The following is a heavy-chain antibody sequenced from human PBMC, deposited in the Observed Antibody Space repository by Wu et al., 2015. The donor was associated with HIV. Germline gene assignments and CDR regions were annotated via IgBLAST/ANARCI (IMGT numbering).Heavy chain of an antibody. Sequence: QIHLVQSGREVKKTGASMKLSCKTSGYDFDDYGIIWVRQAPGQGPEWMGWISHYNGNIKYSQKLQGRVSLTADPSTTTAYMELRSLRSDDTAVYFCARDLGDYYNSGTPGYYWGQGTLVTVSS. V-gene: IGHV1-18*01. CDR2: ISHYNGNI. D-gene: IGHD3-10*01. J-gene: IGHJ4*02. CDR1: GYDFDDYG. CDR3: ARDLGDYYNSGTPGYY.